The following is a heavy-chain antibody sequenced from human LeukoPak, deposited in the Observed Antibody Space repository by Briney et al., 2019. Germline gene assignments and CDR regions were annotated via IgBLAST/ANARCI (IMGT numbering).Heavy chain of an antibody. Sequence: SVKVSCKASGYTFTSYGISWVRQAPGQGLEWMGRIIPILGIANYAQKFQGRVTITADKSTSTAYMELSSLRSEDTAVYYCARDSTYCSGGSCFGYWGQGTLVTVSS. J-gene: IGHJ4*02. CDR2: IIPILGIA. CDR3: ARDSTYCSGGSCFGY. D-gene: IGHD2-15*01. CDR1: GYTFTSYG. V-gene: IGHV1-69*04.